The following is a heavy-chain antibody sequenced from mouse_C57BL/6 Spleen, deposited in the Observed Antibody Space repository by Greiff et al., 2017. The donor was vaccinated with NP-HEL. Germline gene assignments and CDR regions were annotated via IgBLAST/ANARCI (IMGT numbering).Heavy chain of an antibody. D-gene: IGHD2-5*01. J-gene: IGHJ4*01. CDR1: GYTFTDYN. V-gene: IGHV1-18*01. CDR2: INPNNGGT. CDR3: ARPESNYVGAMDY. Sequence: VQLKESGPELVKPGASVKIPCKASGYTFTDYNMDWVKQSHGKSLEWIGDINPNNGGTIYNQKFKGKATLTVDKSSSTAYMELRSLTSEDTAVYYCARPESNYVGAMDYWGQGTSVTVSS.